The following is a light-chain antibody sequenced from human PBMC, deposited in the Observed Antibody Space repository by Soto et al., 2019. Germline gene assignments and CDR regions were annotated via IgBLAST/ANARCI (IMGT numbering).Light chain of an antibody. CDR3: QRSYSTLLT. V-gene: IGKV1-39*01. Sequence: IQMTQSPSSLSASVGDRVTITCRASQSISSYLNWYQQKPGKAPKLLIYAASSLQSGVASRFSGSGSGTDFTLTISSLQPEDFATYSCQRSYSTLLTFGPGTKVDI. J-gene: IGKJ3*01. CDR2: AAS. CDR1: QSISSY.